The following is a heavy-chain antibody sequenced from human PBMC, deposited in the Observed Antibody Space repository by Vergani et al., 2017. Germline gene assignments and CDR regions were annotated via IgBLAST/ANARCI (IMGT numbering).Heavy chain of an antibody. D-gene: IGHD3-9*01. CDR3: ARARCIETCYMSNWLDS. CDR2: IKSDGSIT. V-gene: IGHV3-74*03. CDR1: GFSFNSYW. J-gene: IGHJ5*01. Sequence: DVHLAESGGGFFQPGGSLRLSCSASGFSFNSYWMHWVRQVPGKGLLWVSRIKSDGSITAYADSVKGRFTISRDNAQNTLYLQRNSLRVEDTCVYYCARARCIETCYMSNWLDSWGQGTLVTVSS.